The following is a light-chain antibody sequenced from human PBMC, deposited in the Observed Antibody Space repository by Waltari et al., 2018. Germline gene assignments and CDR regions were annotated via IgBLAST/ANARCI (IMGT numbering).Light chain of an antibody. J-gene: IGLJ2*01. V-gene: IGLV4-69*01. CDR1: SRHSSYA. CDR2: LNSDGSH. CDR3: QTWGTVV. Sequence: QLVLTQSPSSSASLAASVQLTCTLSSRHSSYASAWHQQQPEKGPRYLMKLNSDGSHSKGDGIPDRFSGSSSGAERYLTISSLQSEDEADYYCQTWGTVVFGGGTKLTVL.